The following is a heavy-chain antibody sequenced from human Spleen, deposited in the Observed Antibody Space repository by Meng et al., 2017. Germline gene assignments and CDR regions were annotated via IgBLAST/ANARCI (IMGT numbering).Heavy chain of an antibody. CDR1: GYIFTSNN. CDR2: IKPSGGGA. Sequence: ASVKVSCKTSGYIFTSNNLHWVRQAPGQGLEWMGLIKPSGGGASYAQKFQGRVTITRDMSTSTAYMELSSLRSEDTAVYYCAADPDVLRFLEWLPRYYYYGMDVWGQGTTVTVSS. V-gene: IGHV1-46*01. J-gene: IGHJ6*02. CDR3: AADPDVLRFLEWLPRYYYYGMDV. D-gene: IGHD3-3*01.